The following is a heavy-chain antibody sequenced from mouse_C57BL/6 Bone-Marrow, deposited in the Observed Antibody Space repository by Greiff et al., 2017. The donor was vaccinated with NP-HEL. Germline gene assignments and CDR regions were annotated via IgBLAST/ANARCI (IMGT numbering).Heavy chain of an antibody. Sequence: EVQLVESGGGLVQPGGSLQLSCAASGFTFSDYYMYWVRQTPEKRLECVAYFSNGGCRTYYPDTVKGRFTISRDNAKNTLYLQMSRLKSEDTAMYYCARNRYFDVGGTGTTVTVSS. CDR2: FSNGGCRT. V-gene: IGHV5-12*01. J-gene: IGHJ1*03. CDR1: GFTFSDYY. CDR3: ARNRYFDV.